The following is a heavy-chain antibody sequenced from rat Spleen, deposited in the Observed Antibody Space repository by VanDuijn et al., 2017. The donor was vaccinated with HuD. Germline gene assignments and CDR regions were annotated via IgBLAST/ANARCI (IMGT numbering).Heavy chain of an antibody. CDR3: VRLLGAPDWYFDF. CDR1: GFTFSDYY. Sequence: EVQLVESDGGLVQPGRSLKLSCAASGFTFSDYYMAWVRQAPTQGLEWVATISYDGSSTYYRDSVKGRFTISRDNAKSTLYLQMDSLRSEDTATYYCVRLLGAPDWYFDFWGPGTMVTVSS. J-gene: IGHJ1*01. CDR2: ISYDGSST. V-gene: IGHV5-29*01. D-gene: IGHD5-1*01.